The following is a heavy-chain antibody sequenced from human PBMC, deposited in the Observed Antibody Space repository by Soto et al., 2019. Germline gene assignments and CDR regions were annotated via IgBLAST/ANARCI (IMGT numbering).Heavy chain of an antibody. D-gene: IGHD3-22*01. J-gene: IGHJ6*02. CDR2: IYYSGST. CDR1: DSSISSSSYY. Sequence: SETLSLTCTVADSSISSSSYYWGRVPQPPGKGLEWIGSIYYSGSTYYNPSLKSRVTISVDTSKNQFSLKLSSVTAADTAVYYCARRLYYDSSGFEGGGMDVWGQGTTVT. V-gene: IGHV4-39*01. CDR3: ARRLYYDSSGFEGGGMDV.